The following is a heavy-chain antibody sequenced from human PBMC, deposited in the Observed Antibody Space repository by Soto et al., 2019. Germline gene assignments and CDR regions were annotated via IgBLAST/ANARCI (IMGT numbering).Heavy chain of an antibody. J-gene: IGHJ5*02. CDR1: GGSISSGGYY. V-gene: IGHV4-31*03. CDR2: IYYSGST. D-gene: IGHD2-15*01. Sequence: QVQLQESGPGLVKPSQTLSLTCTVSGGSISSGGYYWSWIRQHPGKGLEWIGYIYYSGSTYYNPSLQGRVTIAVDTSKNQFSLKLSSVTAADTAVYYCARADIVVVVAAAASGWFAPWGQGTLVTVSS. CDR3: ARADIVVVVAAAASGWFAP.